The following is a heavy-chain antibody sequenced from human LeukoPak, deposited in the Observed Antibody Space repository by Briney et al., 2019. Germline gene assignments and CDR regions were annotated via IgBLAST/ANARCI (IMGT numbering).Heavy chain of an antibody. CDR3: ARGYCTGGSCSGAWFDP. CDR1: GYTSTGYH. Sequence: ASVKVSCKASGYTSTGYHIHWVRQAPGQGLEWMGWINPNSGGTNYAQKFQGRVTMTRDTSISTAYIELNSLRSDDTAVYYCARGYCTGGSCSGAWFDPWGQGTLVTVSS. J-gene: IGHJ5*02. V-gene: IGHV1-2*02. CDR2: INPNSGGT. D-gene: IGHD2-15*01.